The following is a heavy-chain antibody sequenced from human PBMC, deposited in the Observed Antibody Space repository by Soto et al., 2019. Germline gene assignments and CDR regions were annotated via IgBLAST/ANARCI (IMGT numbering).Heavy chain of an antibody. CDR1: GGSISSSSYY. Sequence: SETLSLTCTVSGGSISSSSYYWGWIRQPPGKGLEWIGSIYYSGSTYYNSSLKSRVTISVDTSKNQFSLKLSSVTAADTAVYYCARHGEFLTTVTTNFDYWGQGTLVTVSS. CDR3: ARHGEFLTTVTTNFDY. D-gene: IGHD4-17*01. V-gene: IGHV4-39*01. CDR2: IYYSGST. J-gene: IGHJ4*02.